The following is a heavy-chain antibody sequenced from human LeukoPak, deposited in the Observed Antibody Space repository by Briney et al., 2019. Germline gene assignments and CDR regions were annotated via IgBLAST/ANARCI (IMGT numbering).Heavy chain of an antibody. J-gene: IGHJ4*02. Sequence: PGGSLRLSCAASGFTFSSYWMSWVRQAPGKGLEWVANIKQDGSKKDYADSVKGRFTISRDNAKNSLYLQMNSLGAEDTAVYYCSRAPIYDSSGVPFDYWGQGTLVTVSS. V-gene: IGHV3-7*01. CDR3: SRAPIYDSSGVPFDY. D-gene: IGHD3-22*01. CDR1: GFTFSSYW. CDR2: IKQDGSKK.